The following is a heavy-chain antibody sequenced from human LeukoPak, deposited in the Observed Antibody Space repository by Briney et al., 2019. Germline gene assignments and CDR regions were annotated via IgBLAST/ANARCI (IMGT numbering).Heavy chain of an antibody. V-gene: IGHV3-23*01. CDR2: IGDNDEKT. J-gene: IGHJ4*02. Sequence: GGSLRLSCAASGFTFSSYAMSWVRQAPGKGLEWVSIIGDNDEKTYYADSVRGRFTISRDNSKNTLYLQMNSLRAEDTAVYYCANLGPRLIVVVPAAIPALDDYWGQGTLVTVSS. CDR1: GFTFSSYA. D-gene: IGHD2-2*02. CDR3: ANLGPRLIVVVPAAIPALDDY.